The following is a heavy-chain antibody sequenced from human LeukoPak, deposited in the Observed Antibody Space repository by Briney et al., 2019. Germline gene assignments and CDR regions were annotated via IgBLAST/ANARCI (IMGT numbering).Heavy chain of an antibody. CDR2: IYYSGST. J-gene: IGHJ4*02. CDR1: GGSISSYY. CDR3: ARGAFYFDY. V-gene: IGHV4-59*01. Sequence: SETLSLTCIVSGGSISSYYWSWIRQPPGKGPEWIGYIYYSGSTNYNPSLKSRVTISVDTSKNQFSLKLSSVTAADTAVYYCARGAFYFDYWGQGTLVTVSS.